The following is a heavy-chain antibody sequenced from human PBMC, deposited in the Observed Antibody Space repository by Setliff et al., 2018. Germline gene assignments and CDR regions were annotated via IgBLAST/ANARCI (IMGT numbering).Heavy chain of an antibody. CDR1: GYIFTNYW. Sequence: PGESLKISCKASGYIFTNYWIGWVRQMPGKGLEWMGVIYPGDSDTRYSPSFQGQVTISADKSINTAYLQWSSLKAPDTAIYYCARHRVGNSGYAIPILDFWGQGALVTVSS. CDR2: IYPGDSDT. V-gene: IGHV5-51*01. CDR3: ARHRVGNSGYAIPILDF. D-gene: IGHD5-12*01. J-gene: IGHJ4*02.